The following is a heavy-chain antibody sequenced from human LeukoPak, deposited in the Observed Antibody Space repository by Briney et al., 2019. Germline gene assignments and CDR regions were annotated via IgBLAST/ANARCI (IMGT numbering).Heavy chain of an antibody. CDR3: ARGPYDSSGYRFDC. CDR1: GYTFISYD. Sequence: ASVKVSCKASGYTFISYDINWVRQATGQGLEWMGWMNPNSGNKGYAQKFQGRVTMTKNTSISTAYMELSSLRSEDTAVYYCARGPYDSSGYRFDCWGQGTLVTVSS. V-gene: IGHV1-8*01. D-gene: IGHD3-22*01. J-gene: IGHJ4*02. CDR2: MNPNSGNK.